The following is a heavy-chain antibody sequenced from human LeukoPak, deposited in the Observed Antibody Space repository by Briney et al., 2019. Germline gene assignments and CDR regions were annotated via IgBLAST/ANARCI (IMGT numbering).Heavy chain of an antibody. CDR2: IIPILGIA. CDR3: AREEDFWSGYRSGYFDY. V-gene: IGHV1-69*04. CDR1: GGTFSSYT. J-gene: IGHJ4*02. D-gene: IGHD3-3*01. Sequence: SVKVSCKASGGTFSSYTISWVRQAPGQGLEWMGRIIPILGIANYAQKFQGRVTITADKSTSTAYMELSSLRPEDTAVYYCAREEDFWSGYRSGYFDYWGQGTLVTVSS.